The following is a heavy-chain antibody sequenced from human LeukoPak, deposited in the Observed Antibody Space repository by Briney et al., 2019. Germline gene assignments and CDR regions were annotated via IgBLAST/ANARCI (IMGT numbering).Heavy chain of an antibody. J-gene: IGHJ4*02. CDR1: GFTFSSYG. CDR2: IWYGGSNK. Sequence: AGGSLRLSCAASGFTFSSYGMHWVRQAPGKGLEWVAVIWYGGSNKYYADSVKGRFTISRDNSKNTLYLQMNSLRAEDTAVYYCAKEGENSTSCLDYWGQGTLVTVSS. V-gene: IGHV3-30*02. CDR3: AKEGENSTSCLDY. D-gene: IGHD2-2*01.